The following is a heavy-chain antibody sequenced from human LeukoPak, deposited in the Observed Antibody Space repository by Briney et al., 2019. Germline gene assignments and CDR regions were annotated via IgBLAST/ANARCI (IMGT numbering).Heavy chain of an antibody. Sequence: ASVKVSCKASGYTFTSYGISWVRQAPGQGLEWMGWISAYNGNTNYAQKPQGRVTMTTDTSTSTAYMELRSLRSDDTAVYYCARDGAIVVVTAIIDYWGQGTLVTVSS. CDR2: ISAYNGNT. CDR1: GYTFTSYG. CDR3: ARDGAIVVVTAIIDY. J-gene: IGHJ4*02. D-gene: IGHD2-21*02. V-gene: IGHV1-18*01.